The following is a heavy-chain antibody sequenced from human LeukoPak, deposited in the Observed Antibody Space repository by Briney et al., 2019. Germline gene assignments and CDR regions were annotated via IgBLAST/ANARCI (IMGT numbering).Heavy chain of an antibody. D-gene: IGHD6-13*01. CDR2: IIPILGTE. Sequence: SVKVSCKASGGTFSSYAISWVRQAPGQGLEWMGRIIPILGTETYAQKLQGRVTITADKSTSTVYMELSSLRSEDTAVYYCATGAQRGYSSTWPLLVDYWGQGTLVTVSS. J-gene: IGHJ4*02. V-gene: IGHV1-69*04. CDR3: ATGAQRGYSSTWPLLVDY. CDR1: GGTFSSYA.